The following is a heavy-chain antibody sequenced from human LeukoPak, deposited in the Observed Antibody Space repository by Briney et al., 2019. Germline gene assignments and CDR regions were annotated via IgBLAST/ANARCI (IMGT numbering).Heavy chain of an antibody. CDR1: RFTFSSCG. J-gene: IGHJ3*02. V-gene: IGHV3-30*18. CDR3: AKDLASGADSLDAFDS. Sequence: GGALRLSSAPSRFTFSSCGIRWGRPAPRTGREWVAVISYDGNHKYYGDSGKGRFTISKDNFKNTVYLQENSLRAEDTAVYYCAKDLASGADSLDAFDSWGQGAMVTVSS. D-gene: IGHD1-26*01. CDR2: ISYDGNHK.